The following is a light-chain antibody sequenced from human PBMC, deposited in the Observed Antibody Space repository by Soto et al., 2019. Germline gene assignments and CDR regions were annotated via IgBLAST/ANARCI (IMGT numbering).Light chain of an antibody. CDR1: QSVLFSSNNNNY. J-gene: IGKJ1*01. CDR2: CAS. CDR3: QQYYSFPWT. Sequence: DIVMTQSPASLTVSLGERATINCKSSQSVLFSSNNNNYLAWYQQKPVQPPNLLIYCASTRESGVPDRFSGSGYGTDFTLTISSLQAEDVAVYYCQQYYSFPWTFGQGTKVEIK. V-gene: IGKV4-1*01.